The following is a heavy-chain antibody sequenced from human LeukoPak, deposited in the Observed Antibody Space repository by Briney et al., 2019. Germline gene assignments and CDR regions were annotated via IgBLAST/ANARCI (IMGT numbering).Heavy chain of an antibody. J-gene: IGHJ5*02. D-gene: IGHD3-16*01. CDR3: ARGDYFDGGGRNWFDP. Sequence: SETLSLTCTVSGGSISSGDFYWSWIRQHPGKGLEWIGYIYYSGTTYYSPSLKSRVTISLDTTKNQFSLKLSSVSAADTAVYYCARGDYFDGGGRNWFDPWGQGTLVTVSS. CDR1: GGSISSGDFY. CDR2: IYYSGTT. V-gene: IGHV4-31*03.